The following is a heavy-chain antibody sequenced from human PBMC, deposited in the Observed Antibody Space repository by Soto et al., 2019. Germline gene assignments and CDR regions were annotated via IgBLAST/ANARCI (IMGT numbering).Heavy chain of an antibody. D-gene: IGHD1-20*01. CDR1: GFTFSSYA. Sequence: GGSLRLSCAASGFTFSSYAMSWVRQAPGKGLEWVSAISGSGGSTYYADSVKGRFTISRDNSKNTLYLQMNSLRAEDTVVYYCAIFNWPPDGFDYWGQGTLVTVSS. CDR3: AIFNWPPDGFDY. V-gene: IGHV3-23*01. CDR2: ISGSGGST. J-gene: IGHJ4*02.